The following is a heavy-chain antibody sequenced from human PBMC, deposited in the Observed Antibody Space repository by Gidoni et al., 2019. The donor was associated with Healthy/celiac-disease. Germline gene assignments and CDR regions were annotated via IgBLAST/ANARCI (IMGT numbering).Heavy chain of an antibody. CDR3: ARGPVMRNRGAFDI. J-gene: IGHJ3*02. V-gene: IGHV4-31*03. D-gene: IGHD1-26*01. Sequence: QVQLQESGPGLVKPSQTLSLTCTVSGGSISSGGYYWSWIRQHPGKGLEWIGYSYYSGSTYYNPSLKSRVTISVDTSKNQFSLKLSSVTAADTAVYYCARGPVMRNRGAFDIWGQGTMVTVSS. CDR2: SYYSGST. CDR1: GGSISSGGYY.